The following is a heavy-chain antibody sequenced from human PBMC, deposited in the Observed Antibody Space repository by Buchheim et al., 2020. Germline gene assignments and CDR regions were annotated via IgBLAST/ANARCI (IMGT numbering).Heavy chain of an antibody. CDR1: GGSIGSSDW. CDR3: ARRGRTQQLVRYLPIDY. CDR2: IFHSGST. J-gene: IGHJ4*02. D-gene: IGHD6-13*01. V-gene: IGHV4-4*02. Sequence: QVQLQESGPGLVKPSGTLSLTCAVSGGSIGSSDWWSWVRQPPGKGLEWIGEIFHSGSTNYYPSLKSRVTISVDKSRNQFSLKLSSVTAADTAVYFCARRGRTQQLVRYLPIDYWGQGTL.